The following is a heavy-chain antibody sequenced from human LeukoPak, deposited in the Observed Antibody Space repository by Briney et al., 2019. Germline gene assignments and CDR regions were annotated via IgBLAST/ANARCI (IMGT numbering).Heavy chain of an antibody. J-gene: IGHJ4*02. D-gene: IGHD2-21*02. CDR2: IYPGDSDT. CDR3: ARHASYCGGDCYPPADY. V-gene: IGHV5-51*01. CDR1: GYSFTSYW. Sequence: GESLKISCKGSGYSFTSYWIGWVRRMPGKGLEWMGIIYPGDSDTRYSPSFQGQVTISADKSISTAYLQWSSLEASDTAMYYCARHASYCGGDCYPPADYWGQGTLVTVSS.